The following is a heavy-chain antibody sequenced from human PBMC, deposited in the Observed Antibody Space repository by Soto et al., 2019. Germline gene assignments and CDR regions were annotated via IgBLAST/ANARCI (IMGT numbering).Heavy chain of an antibody. CDR3: ARGVGAAAGYDAFDI. J-gene: IGHJ3*02. CDR1: GGTFSSYA. Sequence: SLKVSCKASGGTFSSYAISWVRQAPGQGLEWMGGIIPIFGTANYAQKFKGRVTITADESTSTAYMELSSLRSEDTAVYYCARGVGAAAGYDAFDIWGQGTMVTVSS. CDR2: IIPIFGTA. D-gene: IGHD6-13*01. V-gene: IGHV1-69*13.